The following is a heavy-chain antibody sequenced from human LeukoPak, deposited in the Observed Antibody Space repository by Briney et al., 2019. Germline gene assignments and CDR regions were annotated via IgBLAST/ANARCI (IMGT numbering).Heavy chain of an antibody. J-gene: IGHJ4*02. V-gene: IGHV3-48*04. Sequence: GGSLRLSCAASGFTFSSYSMNWVGQAPGKVLGWGSYISSSSSTIYYADSVKGRFTISRDNAKNSLYLQMNSLRAEDTAVYCCATRFRIVGATWGYWGQGTLVTVSS. CDR1: GFTFSSYS. CDR2: ISSSSSTI. CDR3: ATRFRIVGATWGY. D-gene: IGHD1-26*01.